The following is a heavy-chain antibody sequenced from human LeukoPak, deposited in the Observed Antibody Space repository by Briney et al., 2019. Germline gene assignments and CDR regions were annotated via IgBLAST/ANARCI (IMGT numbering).Heavy chain of an antibody. V-gene: IGHV3-23*01. D-gene: IGHD3-22*01. CDR1: GFTFNSFG. CDR2: ISGSGGST. Sequence: GGSLRLSCAASGFTFNSFGMNWVRQAPGKGLEWVSVISGSGGSTYYADSVKGRFTISRDNSKNTLYLQMNSLRAEDTAVYYCAKDGGLSGYCLNWFDPWGQGTLVTVSS. CDR3: AKDGGLSGYCLNWFDP. J-gene: IGHJ5*02.